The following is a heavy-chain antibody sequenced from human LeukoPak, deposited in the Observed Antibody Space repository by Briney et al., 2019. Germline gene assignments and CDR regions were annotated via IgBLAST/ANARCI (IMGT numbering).Heavy chain of an antibody. D-gene: IGHD2-2*01. Sequence: PSETLSLTCAVSGASIREYYWSWVRQPPGKGPEWVGYIYGNGTTFYNPSLQSRVTMSVDPSRNRFSLNLRSVTAADTAVYYSARTLCSRTSCYDGRGNAFDIWGQGTRVTVSA. V-gene: IGHV4-4*09. CDR3: ARTLCSRTSCYDGRGNAFDI. CDR1: GASIREYY. J-gene: IGHJ3*02. CDR2: IYGNGTT.